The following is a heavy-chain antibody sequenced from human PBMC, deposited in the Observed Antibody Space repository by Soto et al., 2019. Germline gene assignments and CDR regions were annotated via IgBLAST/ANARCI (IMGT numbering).Heavy chain of an antibody. V-gene: IGHV1-69*05. CDR3: ARVTRITGTSGYYYGMDV. J-gene: IGHJ6*02. D-gene: IGHD1-20*01. CDR2: IIPIFGTA. CDR1: GRTFSTSA. Sequence: SVQVSCKASGRTFSTSAINCVRQAPGQGHEWMGGIIPIFGTANYAQKIQGRVTITTDESTSTAYMELSSLRSEDTAVYYCARVTRITGTSGYYYGMDVWGQGTTVTVSS.